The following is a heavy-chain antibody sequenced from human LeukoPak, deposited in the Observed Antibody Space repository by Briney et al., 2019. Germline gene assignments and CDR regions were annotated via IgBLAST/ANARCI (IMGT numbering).Heavy chain of an antibody. CDR1: GGSISSYY. D-gene: IGHD3-22*01. J-gene: IGHJ4*02. V-gene: IGHV4-59*01. CDR2: IYYSGST. CDR3: ARRGGDSSGYLDY. Sequence: SETLSLTCTVSGGSISSYYWSWIRQPPGKGLEWIGYIYYSGSTNYNPSLKSRVTISVDTSKNQFSLKLSSVTAADTAVYYCARRGGDSSGYLDYWGQGTLVTVSS.